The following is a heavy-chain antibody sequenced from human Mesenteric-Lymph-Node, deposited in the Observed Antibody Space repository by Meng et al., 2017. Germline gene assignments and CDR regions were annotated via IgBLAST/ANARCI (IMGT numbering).Heavy chain of an antibody. V-gene: IGHV4-4*02. Sequence: SDHVLVTPSAPLSPTAAVSGGSIRSSNCWSWVRQPPGKGLEWIGEIYHSGSTNYTPSLKSRVTISVDKSKNQFSLKLSSVTAADTAVYYCASFPPPGKQWLVTDYWGQGTLVTVSS. CDR3: ASFPPPGKQWLVTDY. CDR2: IYHSGST. D-gene: IGHD6-19*01. J-gene: IGHJ4*02. CDR1: GGSIRSSNC.